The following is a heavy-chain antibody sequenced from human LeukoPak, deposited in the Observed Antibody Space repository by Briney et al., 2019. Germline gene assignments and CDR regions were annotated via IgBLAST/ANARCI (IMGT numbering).Heavy chain of an antibody. D-gene: IGHD3-9*01. Sequence: ASVKVSCKASGYTFTSYGISWVRQAPGQGLEWMGWISAYNGNTNYAQKLQGRVTMTTDTSTSTAYMELRSLRSDDTAVYYCARGVRYFDWLKEALYMDVWGKGTTVTVSS. CDR2: ISAYNGNT. J-gene: IGHJ6*03. CDR1: GYTFTSYG. CDR3: ARGVRYFDWLKEALYMDV. V-gene: IGHV1-18*01.